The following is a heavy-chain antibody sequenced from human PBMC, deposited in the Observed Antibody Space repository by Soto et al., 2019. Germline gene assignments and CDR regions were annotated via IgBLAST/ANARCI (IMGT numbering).Heavy chain of an antibody. CDR2: IYYSGST. CDR3: ASGGMVRGVPFDY. V-gene: IGHV4-39*01. Sequence: SETLSLTCTVSGGSISSSSYYWGWIRQPPGKGLEWIGSIYYSGSTYYNPSLKSRVTISVDTSKNQFSLKLSSVTAADTAVYYCASGGMVRGVPFDYWGQGTLVTVSS. D-gene: IGHD3-10*01. CDR1: GGSISSSSYY. J-gene: IGHJ4*02.